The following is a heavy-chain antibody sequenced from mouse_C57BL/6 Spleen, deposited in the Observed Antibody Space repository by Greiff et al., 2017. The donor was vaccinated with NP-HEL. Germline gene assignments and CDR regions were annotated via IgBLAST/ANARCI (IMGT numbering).Heavy chain of an antibody. CDR1: GYTFTSYW. CDR2: IDPSDSYT. CDR3: ARSQYAWFAY. J-gene: IGHJ3*01. V-gene: IGHV1-50*01. Sequence: QVQLQQPGAELVKPGASVKLSCKASGYTFTSYWMQWVKQRPGQGLEWIGEIDPSDSYTNYNQKFKGKATLTVDTSSSTAYMQLSSLTSEDSAVYYCARSQYAWFAYWGQGTLVTVSA. D-gene: IGHD2-14*01.